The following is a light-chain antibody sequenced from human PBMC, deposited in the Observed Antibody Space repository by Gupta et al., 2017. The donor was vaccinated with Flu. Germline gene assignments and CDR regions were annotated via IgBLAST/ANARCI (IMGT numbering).Light chain of an antibody. J-gene: IGKJ4*01. V-gene: IGKV3-11*01. Sequence: SVLTQSPATLSLSPGDRVTLSCRASQNIGISLAWYQQKLGQAPRLLISGASNRADDIPVRFSGSGSGTDFTLTISSLQPEDFVVYYCQHRGNRPPLTFGGGTRLEI. CDR3: QHRGNRPPLT. CDR1: QNIGIS. CDR2: GAS.